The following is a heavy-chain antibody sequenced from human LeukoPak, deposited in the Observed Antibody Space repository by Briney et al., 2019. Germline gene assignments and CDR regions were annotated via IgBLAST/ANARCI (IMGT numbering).Heavy chain of an antibody. CDR1: GGSISITYW. Sequence: SETLSLTCRVSGGSISITYWWSWVRQPPGQGLEWIGEISLTGGTNYNPSLNGRVTMSLDKSRNQLSLKLTSVTAADTAIYYCSRESGAFCPFGYWGQGTLVIVPP. D-gene: IGHD1-26*01. CDR3: SRESGAFCPFGY. J-gene: IGHJ4*02. V-gene: IGHV4-4*02. CDR2: ISLTGGT.